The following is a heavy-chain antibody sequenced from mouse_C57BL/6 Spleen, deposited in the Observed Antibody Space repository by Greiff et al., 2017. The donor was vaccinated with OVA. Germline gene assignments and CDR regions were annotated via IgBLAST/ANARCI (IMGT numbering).Heavy chain of an antibody. CDR2: IDPSDSYT. Sequence: QVQLQQPGAELVMPGASVKLSCKASGYTFTSYWMHWVKQRPGQGLEWIGEIDPSDSYTNYNQKFKGKSTLTVDKSSSTAYMQLSSLTSEDSAVYYCARRSLDDYDKTMDYWGQGTSVTVSS. CDR3: ARRSLDDYDKTMDY. J-gene: IGHJ4*01. CDR1: GYTFTSYW. V-gene: IGHV1-69*01. D-gene: IGHD2-4*01.